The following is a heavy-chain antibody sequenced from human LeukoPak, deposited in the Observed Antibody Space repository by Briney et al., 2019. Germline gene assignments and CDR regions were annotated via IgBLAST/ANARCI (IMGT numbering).Heavy chain of an antibody. J-gene: IGHJ5*02. V-gene: IGHV3-53*05. CDR1: GSVSSNY. CDR3: ASTNYRGGSTGYNWFDP. CDR2: IYSGDNK. Sequence: GGSLRLSCAASGSVSSNYMSWVRQAPGKGLEWVSVIYSGDNKYYADSVKGRFTISRDNSKNTLYLQMNSLRAEDTAVYYCASTNYRGGSTGYNWFDPWGQGTLVTVSS. D-gene: IGHD2-15*01.